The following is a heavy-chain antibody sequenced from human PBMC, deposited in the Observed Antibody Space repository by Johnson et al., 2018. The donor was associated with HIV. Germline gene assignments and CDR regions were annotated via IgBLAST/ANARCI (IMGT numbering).Heavy chain of an antibody. J-gene: IGHJ3*02. CDR1: GFTFSSYA. D-gene: IGHD1-26*01. V-gene: IGHV3-23*03. Sequence: VQLVESGGGLVKPGGSLILSCAASGFTFSSYAMNWVRQAPGKGLEWVSVIYSGGTTYYAAPVNGRFTLSTDNSKNTLYLQMNSLRTEDTALYYCAKDMGRYSGSYGNYDAFDIWGQGTMVTVSS. CDR2: IYSGGTT. CDR3: AKDMGRYSGSYGNYDAFDI.